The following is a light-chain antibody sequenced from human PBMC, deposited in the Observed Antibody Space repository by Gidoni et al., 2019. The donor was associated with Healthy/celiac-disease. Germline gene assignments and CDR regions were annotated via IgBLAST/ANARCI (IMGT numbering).Light chain of an antibody. CDR3: RQSYSTPQA. V-gene: IGKV1-39*01. J-gene: IGKJ2*01. CDR2: AAS. Sequence: DIQMTQSPSSLSASVGDRVTIPCRASPSISSYLHWYQQKPGKAPKLLIYAASSLQSGVPSRFSGGGSGTDFTLPISSLQPEDFATYYCRQSYSTPQAFGQGTKLEIK. CDR1: PSISSY.